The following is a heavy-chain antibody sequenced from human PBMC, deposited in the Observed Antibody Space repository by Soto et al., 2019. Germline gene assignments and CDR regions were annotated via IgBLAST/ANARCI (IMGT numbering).Heavy chain of an antibody. J-gene: IGHJ4*02. CDR1: GGSISSGDYY. CDR3: ARGFAVNDFWSGYSNPGFDY. Sequence: QVQLQESGPGLVKPSQTLSLTCTVSGGSISSGDYYWSWIRQPPGKGLEWIGYIYYSGSTYYNPSLKSRVTISVDTSKNQFSLKLSSVTAADTAVYYCARGFAVNDFWSGYSNPGFDYWGQGTLVTVSS. CDR2: IYYSGST. V-gene: IGHV4-30-4*01. D-gene: IGHD3-3*01.